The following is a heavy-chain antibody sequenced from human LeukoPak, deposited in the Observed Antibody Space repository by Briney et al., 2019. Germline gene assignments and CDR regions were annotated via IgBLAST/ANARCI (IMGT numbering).Heavy chain of an antibody. V-gene: IGHV4-34*01. Sequence: PSETLSLTCVVNNGSFSDYFWSWIRQPPGKGLKWIGEVYHSGSTNYNPSLKSRVSISADMSKKQFSLNLNSVTAADTAVYYCAREKFLGRLTRVLDTWGQGTLVTVSS. J-gene: IGHJ5*02. CDR3: AREKFLGRLTRVLDT. D-gene: IGHD3-3*01. CDR2: VYHSGST. CDR1: NGSFSDYF.